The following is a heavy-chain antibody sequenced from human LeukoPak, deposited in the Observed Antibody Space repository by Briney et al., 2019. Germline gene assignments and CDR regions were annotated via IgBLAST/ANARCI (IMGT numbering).Heavy chain of an antibody. V-gene: IGHV4-59*01. CDR3: AGSAVDDAFDI. J-gene: IGHJ3*02. CDR1: GGSISSYY. Sequence: SETLSLTCTVSGGSISSYYWSWIRQPPGKGLEWIGYIYYSGSTNYNPSLKSRVTISVDTSKNQFSLKLSSVTAADTAVYYCAGSAVDDAFDIWGQGTMVTVSS. CDR2: IYYSGST.